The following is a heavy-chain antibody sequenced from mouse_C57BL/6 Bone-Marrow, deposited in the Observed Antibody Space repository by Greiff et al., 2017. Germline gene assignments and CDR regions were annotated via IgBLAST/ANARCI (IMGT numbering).Heavy chain of an antibody. D-gene: IGHD2-3*01. CDR1: GYTFTSYW. J-gene: IGHJ2*01. CDR2: IDPSDSYT. Sequence: VQLQQPGAELVKPGASVKLSCKASGYTFTSYWMQWVKQRPGQGLEWIGEIDPSDSYTNYNQKFKGKATLTVDTSSSTAYVQLSSLTSEDSAVYYCARESGGDGYCYFDYWGQGTTLTVSS. V-gene: IGHV1-50*01. CDR3: ARESGGDGYCYFDY.